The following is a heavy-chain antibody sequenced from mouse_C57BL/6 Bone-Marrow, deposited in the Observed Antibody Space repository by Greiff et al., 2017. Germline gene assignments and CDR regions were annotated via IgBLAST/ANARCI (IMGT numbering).Heavy chain of an antibody. CDR3: TPRVLWGNSYAMDS. V-gene: IGHV14-4*01. D-gene: IGHD1-1*02. J-gene: IGHJ4*01. CDR1: GFNIKDDY. Sequence: EVQLQQSGAELVRPGASVKLSCTASGFNIKDDYMHWVKQRPEQGLEWIGWIDPENGDTEYASKFQGKATITADTSSNTAYLQLSSLTSEDTAVYNSTPRVLWGNSYAMDSWGQGTSVTVSS. CDR2: IDPENGDT.